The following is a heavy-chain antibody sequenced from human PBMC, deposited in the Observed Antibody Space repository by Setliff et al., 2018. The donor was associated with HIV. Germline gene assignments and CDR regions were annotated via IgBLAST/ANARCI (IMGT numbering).Heavy chain of an antibody. CDR1: GGSIISGSYY. CDR3: ARTLAYHAFDI. V-gene: IGHV4-61*02. Sequence: SETLSLTCNVSGGSIISGSYYWSWIRQPAGKGLEWIGRIYTSGGVTYNPSLESRVTISVDTSKNQFSLKLTSVTAADTAVYYCARTLAYHAFDIWGQGTMVTVSS. D-gene: IGHD2-2*01. CDR2: IYTSGGV. J-gene: IGHJ3*02.